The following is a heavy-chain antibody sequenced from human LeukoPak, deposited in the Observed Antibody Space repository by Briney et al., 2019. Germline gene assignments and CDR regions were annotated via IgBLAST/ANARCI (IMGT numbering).Heavy chain of an antibody. CDR3: ARDSHSSGWTYFDS. Sequence: SETLSLTCTVSGGSLSSGSYYWSWIRQPAGRGLEWIGRIYTSGSTNYSPSLKSRVSISLDTSKNQFSLNLSSVTAADTAVYYCARDSHSSGWTYFDSWGPGTLVTVSS. CDR2: IYTSGST. CDR1: GGSLSSGSYY. D-gene: IGHD6-19*01. V-gene: IGHV4-61*02. J-gene: IGHJ4*02.